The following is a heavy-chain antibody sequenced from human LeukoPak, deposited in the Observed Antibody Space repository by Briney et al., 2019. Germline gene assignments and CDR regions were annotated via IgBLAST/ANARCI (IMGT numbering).Heavy chain of an antibody. V-gene: IGHV4-4*09. D-gene: IGHD3-22*01. Sequence: SETLSPTCTVSGGSISSYYWSWIRQPPGKGLEWIGYIYTSGSTNYNPSLKSRVTISVDTSKNQFSLKLSSVTAADTAVYYCVFSYYGDYFDYWGQGTLVTVSS. CDR2: IYTSGST. CDR3: VFSYYGDYFDY. J-gene: IGHJ4*02. CDR1: GGSISSYY.